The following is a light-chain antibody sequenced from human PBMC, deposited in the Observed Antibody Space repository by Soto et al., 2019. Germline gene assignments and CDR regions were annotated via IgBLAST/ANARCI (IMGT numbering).Light chain of an antibody. CDR2: DVS. CDR3: SSYTSSSTRV. J-gene: IGLJ2*01. V-gene: IGLV2-14*01. CDR1: SSDIGGYNS. Sequence: QSVLTQPASVSGSPGQSITISCTGASSDIGGYNSVSWYQQHPGKAPQLMIYDVSYRPSGISSRFSGSKSGYTASLTISGLQAEDEADYYCSSYTSSSTRVFGGGTKLTVL.